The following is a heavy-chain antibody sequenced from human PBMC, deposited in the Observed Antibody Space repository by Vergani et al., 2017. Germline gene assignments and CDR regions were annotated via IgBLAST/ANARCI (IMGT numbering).Heavy chain of an antibody. D-gene: IGHD3-22*01. V-gene: IGHV1-24*01. J-gene: IGHJ4*02. CDR1: GYSLTELT. CDR2: FDPEHGEV. Sequence: QVQLVQSGSEVRKPGASVKFSCQVSGYSLTELTIHWVRQAPGKGLEGMGGFDPEHGEVTFAHHIQSRVTMTEDRSTDTAYMELSSLRPEDTALYYCAIVNEYYDGSGYYWDYWGQGTLVTVSS. CDR3: AIVNEYYDGSGYYWDY.